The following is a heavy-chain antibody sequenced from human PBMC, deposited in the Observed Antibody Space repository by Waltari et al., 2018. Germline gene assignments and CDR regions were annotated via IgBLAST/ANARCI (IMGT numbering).Heavy chain of an antibody. Sequence: EVQLVESGGGLVKPGGSLSLPCVASGFSFGGYGMNWVRQARGKGLEWVSSISSGSSFIYYADSVKGRFTISRDNAKNSLYLQMNNVRAEDTAVYYCARDRLEQLIEIDHWGQGTLVSVSS. CDR2: ISSGSSFI. CDR3: ARDRLEQLIEIDH. CDR1: GFSFGGYG. V-gene: IGHV3-21*02. J-gene: IGHJ4*02. D-gene: IGHD1-1*01.